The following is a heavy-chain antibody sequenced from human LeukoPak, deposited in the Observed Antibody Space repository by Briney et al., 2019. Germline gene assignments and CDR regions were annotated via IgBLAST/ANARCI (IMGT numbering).Heavy chain of an antibody. V-gene: IGHV4-30-4*08. CDR2: IYYSGST. CDR1: GGSISSGDYY. D-gene: IGHD6-19*01. J-gene: IGHJ4*02. CDR3: ARHVAVAGTFFDY. Sequence: SETLSLTCTVSGGSISSGDYYWSWIRQPPGKGLEWIGYIYYSGSTDYNPSLKSRLAISVDNSMNQFSLKLSSVSAADTAVYYCARHVAVAGTFFDYWGQGTLVTVSS.